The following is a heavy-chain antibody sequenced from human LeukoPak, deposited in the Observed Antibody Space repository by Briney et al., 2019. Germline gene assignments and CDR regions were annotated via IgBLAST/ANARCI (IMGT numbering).Heavy chain of an antibody. Sequence: ASVKVSCRASGYTFTSYGISWVRQAPGQGLEWMGWISAYNGNTNYAQKFQGRVTMTTDTSTSTAHMELRSLRYDDTAVYYCARDGRFAAYEPDYWGQGTLVTVSS. J-gene: IGHJ4*02. CDR1: GYTFTSYG. CDR2: ISAYNGNT. D-gene: IGHD1-26*01. V-gene: IGHV1-18*01. CDR3: ARDGRFAAYEPDY.